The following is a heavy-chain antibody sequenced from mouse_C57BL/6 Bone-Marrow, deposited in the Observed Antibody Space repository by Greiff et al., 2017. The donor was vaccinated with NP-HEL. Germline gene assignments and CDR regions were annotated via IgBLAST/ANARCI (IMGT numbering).Heavy chain of an antibody. CDR2: INPNNGGT. D-gene: IGHD4-1*01. J-gene: IGHJ2*01. CDR1: GYTFTDYY. Sequence: EVQLQQSGPELVKPGASVKISCKASGYTFTDYYMNWVKQSHGKSLEWIGDINPNNGGTSYNQKFKGKATLTVDKSSSTAYMELRSLTSEDSAVYYCAPNWDEDDYWGQGTTLTVSS. CDR3: APNWDEDDY. V-gene: IGHV1-26*01.